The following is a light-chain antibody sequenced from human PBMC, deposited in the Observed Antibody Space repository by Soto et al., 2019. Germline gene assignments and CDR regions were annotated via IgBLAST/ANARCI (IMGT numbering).Light chain of an antibody. V-gene: IGKV1-5*03. CDR2: KAS. J-gene: IGKJ1*01. Sequence: DIQMTQSPSTLSASVGDRVTITCRANQSVDSWLAWYQQKPGKAPKLLIYKASTLKSGVPSRFSGSGSGTEFTLTISSLQPDDFATYYCQHYNSYSEAFGQGTKV. CDR1: QSVDSW. CDR3: QHYNSYSEA.